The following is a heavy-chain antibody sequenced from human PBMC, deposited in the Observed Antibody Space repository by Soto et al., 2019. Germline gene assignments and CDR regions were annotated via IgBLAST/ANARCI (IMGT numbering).Heavy chain of an antibody. D-gene: IGHD1-1*01. CDR1: GGSISSSSYY. V-gene: IGHV4-39*01. Sequence: PSETLSLTCTVSGGSISSSSYYWGWIRQPPGKGLEWIGSIYYSGSTYYNPSLKSRVTISVDTSKNQLSLKLSSLTAADTAVSYCARAGFERLYFDQWGRGTLVTVSS. CDR2: IYYSGST. J-gene: IGHJ4*02. CDR3: ARAGFERLYFDQ.